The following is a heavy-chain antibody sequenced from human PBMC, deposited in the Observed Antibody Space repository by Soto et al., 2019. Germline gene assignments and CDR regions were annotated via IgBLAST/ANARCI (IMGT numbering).Heavy chain of an antibody. CDR1: GFTFSSYD. J-gene: IGHJ4*02. Sequence: GGSLRLSCAASGFTFSSYDMHWVRQATGKGLEWVSAIGTAGDTYYPGSVKGRFTISRENAKNSLYLQVNSLRAGDTAVYYCARGLRRDGFDYWGQGTLVTVSS. CDR2: IGTAGDT. CDR3: ARGLRRDGFDY. V-gene: IGHV3-13*01.